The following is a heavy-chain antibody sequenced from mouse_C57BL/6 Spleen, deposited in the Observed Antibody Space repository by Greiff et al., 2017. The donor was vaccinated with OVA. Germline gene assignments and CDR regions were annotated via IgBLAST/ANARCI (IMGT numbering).Heavy chain of an antibody. CDR3: ARWIYDCYYVFDY. CDR1: GYTFTSYW. CDR2: IYPGSGST. D-gene: IGHD2-3*01. J-gene: IGHJ2*01. V-gene: IGHV1-55*01. Sequence: QVQLQQPGAELVKPGASVKMSCKASGYTFTSYWITWVKQRPGQGLEWIGDIYPGSGSTNYNEKFKSKATLTVDTSSSTAYMQLSSLTSEDSAVYYCARWIYDCYYVFDYWGQGTTLTVSA.